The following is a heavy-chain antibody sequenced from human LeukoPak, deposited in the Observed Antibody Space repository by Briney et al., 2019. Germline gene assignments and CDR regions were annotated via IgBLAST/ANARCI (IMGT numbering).Heavy chain of an antibody. CDR1: GYSMRSGYY. J-gene: IGHJ6*03. CDR3: ARSHIVVVPAGRGSRYFYMDV. V-gene: IGHV4-38-2*02. CDR2: IYHSGST. D-gene: IGHD2-2*01. Sequence: PSETLSLTYTVSGYSMRSGYYWGWIRLAPGKGLEWIGSIYHSGSTYYNLSLRRRVIMSVDTSKNQFSLKVNSVTAADTAIYYCARSHIVVVPAGRGSRYFYMDVWGRGTTVAVSS.